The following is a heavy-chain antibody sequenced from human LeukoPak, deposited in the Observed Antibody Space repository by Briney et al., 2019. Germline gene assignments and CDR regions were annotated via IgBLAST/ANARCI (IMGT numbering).Heavy chain of an antibody. D-gene: IGHD6-19*01. CDR1: GFTINTFT. CDR3: AKAFSSGWSPFDY. J-gene: IGHJ4*02. CDR2: IRGAEGGT. V-gene: IGHV3-23*01. Sequence: GGSLRLSCAASGFTINTFTMNWVRQAPGKGLEWVSTIRGAEGGTYYADSVKGRFTISRNNFENTLYLQMNYLREEDTALYYCAKAFSSGWSPFDYWGQGALVTVSS.